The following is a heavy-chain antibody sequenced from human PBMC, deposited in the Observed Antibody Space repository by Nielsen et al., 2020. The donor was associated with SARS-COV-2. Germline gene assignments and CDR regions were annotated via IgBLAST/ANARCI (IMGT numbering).Heavy chain of an antibody. D-gene: IGHD3-16*01. CDR1: GFTFSSYS. Sequence: GESLKISCAASGFTFSSYSMNWVRQAPGKGLEWVANIKQDGSEKYYVDSVKGRFTISRDNAKNSLYLQMNSLRAEDTAVYYCAFGGPIDYWGQGTLVTVSS. V-gene: IGHV3-7*03. J-gene: IGHJ4*02. CDR3: AFGGPIDY. CDR2: IKQDGSEK.